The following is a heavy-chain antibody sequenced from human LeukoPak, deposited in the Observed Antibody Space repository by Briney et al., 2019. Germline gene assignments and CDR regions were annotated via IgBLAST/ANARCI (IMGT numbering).Heavy chain of an antibody. CDR2: ISAYNGNT. CDR1: GYTFTSYG. CDR3: AREVEGTRALYNWFDP. D-gene: IGHD2-15*01. J-gene: IGHJ5*02. Sequence: ASVKVSCKASGYTFTSYGISWVRQAPGQGLEWKGWISAYNGNTNYAQKLQGRVTMTTDTSTSTAYMELRSLRSDDTAVYYCAREVEGTRALYNWFDPWGQGTLVTVSS. V-gene: IGHV1-18*04.